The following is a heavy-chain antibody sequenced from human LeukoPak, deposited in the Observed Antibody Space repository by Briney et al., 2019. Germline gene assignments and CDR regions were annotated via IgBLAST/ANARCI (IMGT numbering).Heavy chain of an antibody. CDR2: IYSGGRT. CDR3: GSTSLLGSGFFDY. CDR1: GFTVSSNY. D-gene: IGHD3-10*02. V-gene: IGHV3-66*01. J-gene: IGHJ4*02. Sequence: PGGSLRLPCAASGFTVSSNYMNWVRQAPGKGLEWVSVIYSGGRTYYVDSVKGRFTISRDNSKNTLYLQMNSLRAEGTAVYYCGSTSLLGSGFFDYWGQGTLVTVSS.